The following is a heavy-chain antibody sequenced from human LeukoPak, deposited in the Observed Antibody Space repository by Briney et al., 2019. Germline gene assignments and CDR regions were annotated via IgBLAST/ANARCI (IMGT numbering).Heavy chain of an antibody. CDR3: ARGSTRGVATSYYYGMDV. D-gene: IGHD5-12*01. CDR1: GYTFTGYY. CDR2: INPNSGGT. V-gene: IGHV1-2*02. J-gene: IGHJ6*02. Sequence: GAPVTVSCKASGYTFTGYYMHWVRQAPGQGLEWMGWINPNSGGTNYAQKFQGRVTMTRDTSISTAYMELSRLRSDDTAVYYCARGSTRGVATSYYYGMDVWGQGTTVTVSS.